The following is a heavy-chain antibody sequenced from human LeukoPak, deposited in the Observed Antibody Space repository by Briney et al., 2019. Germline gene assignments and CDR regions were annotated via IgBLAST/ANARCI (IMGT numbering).Heavy chain of an antibody. CDR3: ARDRIAVAGMYYGMDV. Sequence: GASVKVSCKASGYSFTSYGISWVRQAPGQGLEWMGWISAYNGNTNYAQKLQGRVTMTTDTSTSTAYMELRSLRSDDTAVYYCARDRIAVAGMYYGMDVWGQGTTVTVSS. CDR2: ISAYNGNT. D-gene: IGHD6-19*01. CDR1: GYSFTSYG. V-gene: IGHV1-18*01. J-gene: IGHJ6*02.